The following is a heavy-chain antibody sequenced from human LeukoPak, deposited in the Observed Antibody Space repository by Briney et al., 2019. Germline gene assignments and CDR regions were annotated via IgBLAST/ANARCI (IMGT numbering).Heavy chain of an antibody. D-gene: IGHD6-13*01. J-gene: IGHJ4*02. CDR3: ARAATLAGPFDY. Sequence: GGSLRLSCAASGFTFSSYAMHWVRQAPGKGLEWVAVISYDGSNKYYADSVKGRFTISRDNSQNKLYLQMNSLRAEDTAVYYCARAATLAGPFDYWGQGTLVTVSA. CDR1: GFTFSSYA. V-gene: IGHV3-30*14. CDR2: ISYDGSNK.